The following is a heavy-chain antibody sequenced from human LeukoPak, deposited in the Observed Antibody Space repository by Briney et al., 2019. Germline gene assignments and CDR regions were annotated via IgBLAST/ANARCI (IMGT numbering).Heavy chain of an antibody. J-gene: IGHJ1*01. CDR2: IFSGGST. V-gene: IGHV3-66*01. CDR3: ARAAVELTYCSSTSCYEYFQH. D-gene: IGHD2-2*01. CDR1: GFTVSSNY. Sequence: PGGSLRLSCAASGFTVSSNYMSWVRQAPGKGLEWVSIIFSGGSTYYADSVKGRFTISRDNSKNTLHLQMNSLRAEDTAVYYCARAAVELTYCSSTSCYEYFQHWGQGTLVTVSS.